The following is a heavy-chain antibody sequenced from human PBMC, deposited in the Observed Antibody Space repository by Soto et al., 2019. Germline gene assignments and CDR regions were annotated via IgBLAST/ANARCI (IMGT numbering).Heavy chain of an antibody. J-gene: IGHJ3*02. V-gene: IGHV4-34*01. CDR1: GGSFSGYY. Sequence: QVQLQQWGAGLLKPSETLSLTCAVYGGSFSGYYWSWIRQPPGKGLEWIGEINHSGSTNYNPSLKSRVTISVDTSKNQFSLKLSSVTAADTAVXYCAGXRAVASHDAFDIWGQGTMVTVSS. D-gene: IGHD6-19*01. CDR3: AGXRAVASHDAFDI. CDR2: INHSGST.